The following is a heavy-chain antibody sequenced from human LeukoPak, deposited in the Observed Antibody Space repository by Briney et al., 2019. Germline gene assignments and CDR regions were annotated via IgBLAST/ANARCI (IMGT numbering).Heavy chain of an antibody. D-gene: IGHD3-22*01. CDR3: ARVETNHYYDSSGYLGY. CDR2: IKQDGSEK. CDR1: GFTFSSYW. Sequence: GGSLRLSCAASGFTFSSYWMSWVRQAPGKGLGWVANIKQDGSEKYYVDSVKGRFTISRDNAKNSLYLQMNSLRAEDTAVYYCARVETNHYYDSSGYLGYWGQGTLVTFSS. V-gene: IGHV3-7*01. J-gene: IGHJ4*02.